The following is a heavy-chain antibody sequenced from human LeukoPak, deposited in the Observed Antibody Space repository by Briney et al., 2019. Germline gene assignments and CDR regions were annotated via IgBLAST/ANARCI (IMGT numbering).Heavy chain of an antibody. CDR1: GDSVTSGGFY. Sequence: PSETLSLTCTVSGDSVTSGGFYWAWLRQPPGRGLEWIATVYYTGSTYYNPPLNSRVTISIDTSKNHFSLKLRSVVAPDTAVYYCARHSGSGSLSRPFDPWGQGTLVTVSS. V-gene: IGHV4-39*02. CDR3: ARHSGSGSLSRPFDP. CDR2: VYYTGST. J-gene: IGHJ5*02. D-gene: IGHD3-10*01.